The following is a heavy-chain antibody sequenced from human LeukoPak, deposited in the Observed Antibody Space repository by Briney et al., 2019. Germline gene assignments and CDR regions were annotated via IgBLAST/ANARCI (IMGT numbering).Heavy chain of an antibody. Sequence: ASVKVSCKASGYTFTGFYIHWVRQAPGQGLEWMGWINPNRGGTNYAQKFQGRVTMTRDTSITTAYMELSRLTSDDTAVYYCARDYGGDSEDYYYYYMDVWGKGTTVTVSS. CDR2: INPNRGGT. CDR3: ARDYGGDSEDYYYYYMDV. D-gene: IGHD2-21*02. V-gene: IGHV1-2*02. CDR1: GYTFTGFY. J-gene: IGHJ6*03.